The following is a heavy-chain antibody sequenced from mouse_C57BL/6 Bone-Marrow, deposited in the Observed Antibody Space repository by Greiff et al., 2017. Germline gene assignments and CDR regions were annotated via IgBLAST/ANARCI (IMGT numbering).Heavy chain of an antibody. CDR1: GFTFSSYG. D-gene: IGHD1-1*01. CDR2: ISSGGSYT. Sequence: EVQRVESGGDLVKPGGSLKLSCAASGFTFSSYGMSWVRQTPDKRLAWVATISSGGSYTYYPDSVKGRFTISRDNAKSTLYLQMSSLKSEDTARYYCARQTVVHYYAMDYWGKGTSVTVSS. V-gene: IGHV5-6*01. CDR3: ARQTVVHYYAMDY. J-gene: IGHJ4*01.